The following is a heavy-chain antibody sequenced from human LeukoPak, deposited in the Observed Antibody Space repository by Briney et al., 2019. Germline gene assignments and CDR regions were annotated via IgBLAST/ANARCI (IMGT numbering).Heavy chain of an antibody. D-gene: IGHD1-1*01. J-gene: IGHJ6*02. CDR3: ARDRAGGTHYYYYGMDV. V-gene: IGHV4-39*07. CDR2: IYYSGST. CDR1: GGSISSSSYY. Sequence: SETLSLTCTVSGGSISSSSYYWGWIRQPPGKGLEWIGSIYYSGSTNYNPSLKSRVTISVDTSKNQFSLKLSSVTAADTAVYYCARDRAGGTHYYYYGMDVWGQGTTVTVSS.